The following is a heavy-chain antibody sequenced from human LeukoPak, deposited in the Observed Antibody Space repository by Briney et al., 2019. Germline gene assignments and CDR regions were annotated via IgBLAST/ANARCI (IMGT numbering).Heavy chain of an antibody. D-gene: IGHD5-24*01. Sequence: PGGSLRLSCAASGFTFSDYYMSWIRQAPGKGLEWVSYISSSGSTIYYADSVKGRFTISRDNAKHSLYLQMNSLRAEDTAVYYCARVIKNTEMATRYWGQGTLVTVSS. CDR2: ISSSGSTI. CDR1: GFTFSDYY. J-gene: IGHJ4*02. V-gene: IGHV3-11*01. CDR3: ARVIKNTEMATRY.